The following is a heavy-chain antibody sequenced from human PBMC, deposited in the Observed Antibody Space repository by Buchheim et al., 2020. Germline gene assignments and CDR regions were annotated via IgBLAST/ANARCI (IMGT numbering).Heavy chain of an antibody. V-gene: IGHV4-59*01. CDR3: ARGHNSSWYWLYYYYGMDV. D-gene: IGHD6-13*01. CDR1: GGSISSYY. J-gene: IGHJ6*02. Sequence: QVQLQESGPGLVKPSETLSLTCTVSGGSISSYYWSWIRQPPGKGLEWIGYIYYSGSTNYNPSLKSRVTISVDTSKNQFSLKLSSVTAADTAVYYCARGHNSSWYWLYYYYGMDVWGQGTT. CDR2: IYYSGST.